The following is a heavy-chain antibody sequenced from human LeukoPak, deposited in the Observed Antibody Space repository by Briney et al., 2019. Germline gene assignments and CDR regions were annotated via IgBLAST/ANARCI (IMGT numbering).Heavy chain of an antibody. CDR2: IYYSGST. Sequence: SETLSLTCTDSGGSMSSYYWRWIRQPPGKGLGWVGYIYYSGSTNYNPSLKSRVTISVDTSKNQFSLKLSSVTAADTAVYYCARVGHSRSWAYFDYWGQGTPVTVSS. CDR3: ARVGHSRSWAYFDY. J-gene: IGHJ4*02. V-gene: IGHV4-59*12. D-gene: IGHD6-13*01. CDR1: GGSMSSYY.